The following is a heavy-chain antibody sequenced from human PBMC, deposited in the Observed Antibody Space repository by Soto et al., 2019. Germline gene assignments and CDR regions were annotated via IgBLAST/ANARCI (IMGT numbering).Heavy chain of an antibody. J-gene: IGHJ4*02. CDR2: IYTSGST. V-gene: IGHV4-4*07. Sequence: SETLSLTCTVSGGSISSYYWSWIRQPAGKGLEWIGRIYTSGSTNYNPSLKSRVTMSVDTSKNQFSLKLSFVTAADTAVYYCARDSTGTTRGSLDYWCQGTLVTVSS. CDR3: ARDSTGTTRGSLDY. D-gene: IGHD1-7*01. CDR1: GGSISSYY.